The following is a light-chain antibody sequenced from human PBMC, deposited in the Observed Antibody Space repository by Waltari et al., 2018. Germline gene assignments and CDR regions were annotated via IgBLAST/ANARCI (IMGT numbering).Light chain of an antibody. CDR1: SRHVGPYHL. Sequence: QSALTQPASVSESPGPSLTISCPGTSRHVGPYHLLSCDHPHPAKAPNLILYEGNTRPSGVSNRFSGSKSGNTASLTISWLQAEDEADYYCCSFSAGSILVFGGGTKLTVL. V-gene: IGLV2-23*01. CDR2: EGN. CDR3: CSFSAGSILV. J-gene: IGLJ3*02.